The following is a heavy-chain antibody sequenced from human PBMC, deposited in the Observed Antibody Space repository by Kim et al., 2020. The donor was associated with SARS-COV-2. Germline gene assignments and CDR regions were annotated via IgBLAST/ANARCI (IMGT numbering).Heavy chain of an antibody. CDR3: ANTRQQWLAANDY. J-gene: IGHJ4*02. CDR1: GFTFSSYA. D-gene: IGHD6-19*01. Sequence: GGSLRLSCAASGFTFSSYAMSWVRQAPGKGLEWVSAISGSGGSTYYADSVKGRFTISRDNSKNTLYLQMNSLRAEDTAVYYCANTRQQWLAANDYWGQGTLVTVSS. V-gene: IGHV3-23*01. CDR2: ISGSGGST.